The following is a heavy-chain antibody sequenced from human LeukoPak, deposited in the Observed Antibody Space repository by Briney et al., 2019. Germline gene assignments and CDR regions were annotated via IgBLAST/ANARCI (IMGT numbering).Heavy chain of an antibody. J-gene: IGHJ3*02. CDR1: GGSISSSSYY. CDR3: ASTERRVGYYDSSGSYAFDI. CDR2: IYYSGST. Sequence: SETLSLTCTVSGGSISSSSYYWGWIRQPPGKGLEWIGSIYYSGSTYYNPSLKSRVTISVDTSKNQFSLKLSSVTAADTAVYYCASTERRVGYYDSSGSYAFDIWGQGTMVTVSS. D-gene: IGHD3-22*01. V-gene: IGHV4-39*01.